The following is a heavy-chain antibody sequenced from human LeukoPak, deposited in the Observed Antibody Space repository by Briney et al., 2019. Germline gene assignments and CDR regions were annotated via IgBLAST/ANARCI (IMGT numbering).Heavy chain of an antibody. V-gene: IGHV3-23*01. CDR3: AKVVGATTRGYFDY. J-gene: IGHJ4*02. Sequence: GGSLRLSCAASGFTFRNYGMSWVRQAPGKGLEWVSTISSSGGSTYYADSVKGRFTISRDNSKNTLYLQMNSLRAEDTAVYYCAKVVGATTRGYFDYWGQGTLVTVSS. CDR2: ISSSGGST. CDR1: GFTFRNYG. D-gene: IGHD1-26*01.